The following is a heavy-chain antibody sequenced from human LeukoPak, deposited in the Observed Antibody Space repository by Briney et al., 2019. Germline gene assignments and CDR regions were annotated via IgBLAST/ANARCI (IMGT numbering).Heavy chain of an antibody. Sequence: PSETLSLTCTVSGGSISSSSYYWGWIRQAPGKGLESVSVIYSGGSTYYADSVRGRFTISRDNSKNTLYLQMNSLRVEDTAVYYCARVGGHWGQGTLVTVSS. CDR1: GGSISSSSYY. V-gene: IGHV3-53*01. CDR3: ARVGGH. CDR2: IYSGGST. J-gene: IGHJ4*02. D-gene: IGHD3-10*01.